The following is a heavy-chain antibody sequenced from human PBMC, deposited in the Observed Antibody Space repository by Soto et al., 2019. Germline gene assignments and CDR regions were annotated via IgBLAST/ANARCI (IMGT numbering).Heavy chain of an antibody. J-gene: IGHJ1*01. CDR2: INAGNGNT. Sequence: QVQLVQSGAEEKKPGASVKVSCKASGYTFTSYAMHWVRQAPGQRLEWMGWINAGNGNTKYSQKFQGRVTITRGTSAGTADMELSSLRSEDTAVYYCARAWVVVTAPVYWGQGTPVTVSS. V-gene: IGHV1-3*05. CDR1: GYTFTSYA. D-gene: IGHD2-21*02. CDR3: ARAWVVVTAPVY.